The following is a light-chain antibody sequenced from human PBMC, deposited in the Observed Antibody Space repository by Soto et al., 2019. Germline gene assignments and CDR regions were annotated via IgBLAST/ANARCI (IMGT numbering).Light chain of an antibody. CDR3: QVWESSTDHSV. V-gene: IGLV3-21*02. CDR2: DDS. J-gene: IGLJ1*01. CDR1: NIGSRS. Sequence: SSELTQPPSVSVAPGQTARITCGGNNIGSRSVHWYQLKPGQAPMLVVYDDSDRPSGIPERFSGSNSGNTATLTISGVEAGDEAAYDCQVWESSTDHSVFGTGTKVTVL.